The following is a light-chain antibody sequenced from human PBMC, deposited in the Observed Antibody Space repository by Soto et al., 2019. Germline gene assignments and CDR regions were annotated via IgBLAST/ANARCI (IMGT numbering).Light chain of an antibody. V-gene: IGLV2-14*03. CDR2: DVT. Sequence: QSVLTQPASVSGSPGQSITISCTGTSSDVGGYNYVSWYQHHPGKAPKLMIYDVTNRPSGVSYRFSGSKSGNTASLTISGLQAEDEADYYCSSYTSSSSVFGTGTKVTV. CDR1: SSDVGGYNY. CDR3: SSYTSSSSV. J-gene: IGLJ1*01.